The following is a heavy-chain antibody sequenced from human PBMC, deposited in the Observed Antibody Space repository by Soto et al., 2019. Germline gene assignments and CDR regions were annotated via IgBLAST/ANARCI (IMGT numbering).Heavy chain of an antibody. D-gene: IGHD5-18*01. Sequence: PGESLKISCKGSGYSFTKYWISWVRQMPGKGLEWMGIIYPGDSDTRYSPSFQGQVTISADKSISTAYLQWSSLKASDTAMYYCARHETAMVFSYFDYWGQGTLVTVSS. V-gene: IGHV5-51*01. CDR3: ARHETAMVFSYFDY. CDR1: GYSFTKYW. J-gene: IGHJ4*02. CDR2: IYPGDSDT.